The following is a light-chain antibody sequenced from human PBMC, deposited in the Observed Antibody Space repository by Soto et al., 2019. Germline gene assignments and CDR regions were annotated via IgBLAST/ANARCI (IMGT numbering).Light chain of an antibody. CDR3: GTWDSSLSAVV. V-gene: IGLV1-51*01. CDR1: SSNIGKNY. J-gene: IGLJ2*01. Sequence: QSVLTQPPSVSAAPGQTVTISCSGSSSNIGKNYVSWYQQLPGTAPKLLIHDNNNRPSGIPDRFSGSKSGTSATLGITGLQTGDEADYYCGTWDSSLSAVVFGGGTKVTVL. CDR2: DNN.